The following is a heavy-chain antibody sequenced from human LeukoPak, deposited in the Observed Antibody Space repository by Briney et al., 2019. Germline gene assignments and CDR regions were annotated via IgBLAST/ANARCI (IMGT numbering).Heavy chain of an antibody. V-gene: IGHV4-39*07. Sequence: SETLSLTCTVSGGSISSSSYYWGWIRQPPGKGLEWIGSIYYSGSTYYNPSLKSRVTISVDTSKNQFSLKLSSVTAADTAVYYCARETSSGWYVVDYWGQGTLVTVSS. CDR3: ARETSSGWYVVDY. CDR1: GGSISSSSYY. D-gene: IGHD6-19*01. J-gene: IGHJ4*02. CDR2: IYYSGST.